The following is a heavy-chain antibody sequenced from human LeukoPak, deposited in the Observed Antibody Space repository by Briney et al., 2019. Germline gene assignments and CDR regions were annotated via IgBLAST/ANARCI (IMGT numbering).Heavy chain of an antibody. J-gene: IGHJ4*02. CDR1: GFTFSSYA. V-gene: IGHV3-30-3*01. CDR3: ARDTGSGYPDY. CDR2: ISYDGSNK. Sequence: GGSLRLSCAASGFTFSSYAMHWVRQAPGKGLEWVAVISYDGSNKYYADSVKGRFTISRDNSKNTLYLQMNSLRAEDTAVYYCARDTGSGYPDYWGQGTLVTVSS. D-gene: IGHD3-9*01.